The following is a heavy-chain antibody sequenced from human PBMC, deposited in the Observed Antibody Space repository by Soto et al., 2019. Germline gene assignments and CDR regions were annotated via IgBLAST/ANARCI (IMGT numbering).Heavy chain of an antibody. CDR2: FDPEDGET. CDR3: AAGGTRWLHSPFNY. CDR1: GHTLTALS. D-gene: IGHD1-1*01. V-gene: IGHV1-24*01. Sequence: QVQLVQSGAEVKKPGASVKVSCKVSGHTLTALSMHWVRLAPGKGLEWMGGFDPEDGETISAQKFQGRVTMTEDTSTDSTYLELSSLRSEDTAVYYCAAGGTRWLHSPFNYWGQGTLVTISS. J-gene: IGHJ4*02.